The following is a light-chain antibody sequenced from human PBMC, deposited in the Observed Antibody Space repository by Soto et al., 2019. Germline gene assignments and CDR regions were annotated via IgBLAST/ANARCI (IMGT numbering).Light chain of an antibody. CDR3: QQFDSYPYT. V-gene: IGKV1-9*01. Sequence: IQVTQSPSSLSASVGDRVTITCRASQSIRNLLAWYQQKPGKAPNLLIYDAYTLQSGVPSRFSGSGSGTDFTLTIRSLQPEDFATYYCQQFDSYPYTFGQGTKLEIK. CDR2: DAY. CDR1: QSIRNL. J-gene: IGKJ2*01.